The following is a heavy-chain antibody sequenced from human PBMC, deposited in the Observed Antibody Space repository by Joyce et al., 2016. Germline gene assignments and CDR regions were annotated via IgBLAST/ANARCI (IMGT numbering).Heavy chain of an antibody. CDR2: ISYDGGNE. V-gene: IGHV3-30*07. J-gene: IGHJ4*02. Sequence: QVQLLESGGGVVQPGKSLTLSCAGSGFIFNSFAMHWVRQPPGKGLEWGTAISYDGGNEDYADHVKGRFTVSRDNSKNMFFLQMNSLRVEDTAVYFCGKDATAGYDFGVVDSWGQGALVSVSS. CDR1: GFIFNSFA. D-gene: IGHD5-12*01. CDR3: GKDATAGYDFGVVDS.